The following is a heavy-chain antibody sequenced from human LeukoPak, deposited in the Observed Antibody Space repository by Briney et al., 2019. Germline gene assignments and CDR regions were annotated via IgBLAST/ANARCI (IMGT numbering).Heavy chain of an antibody. CDR1: GGSISSGDYY. Sequence: PSQTLSLTCTVSGGSISSGDYYWSWIRQPPGKGLEWIGCIYYSGSTYYNPSLKSRVTISVDTSKNQFSLKLSSVTAADTAVYYCARSIAARPGYFDYWGQGTLVTVSS. J-gene: IGHJ4*02. V-gene: IGHV4-30-4*08. D-gene: IGHD6-6*01. CDR3: ARSIAARPGYFDY. CDR2: IYYSGST.